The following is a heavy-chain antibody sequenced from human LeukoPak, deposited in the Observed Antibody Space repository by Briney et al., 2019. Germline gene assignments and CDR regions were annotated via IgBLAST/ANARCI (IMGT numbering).Heavy chain of an antibody. J-gene: IGHJ6*04. V-gene: IGHV1-69*13. Sequence: ASVKVSCKASGGTFSSCAISWVRQAPGQGLEWMGGIIPIFGTANYAQKFQGRVTITADESTSTAYMELSSLRTEDTAVYYCARDRYCSSTSCYSGDYGMDVWGKGTTVTVSS. CDR2: IIPIFGTA. CDR1: GGTFSSCA. CDR3: ARDRYCSSTSCYSGDYGMDV. D-gene: IGHD2-2*01.